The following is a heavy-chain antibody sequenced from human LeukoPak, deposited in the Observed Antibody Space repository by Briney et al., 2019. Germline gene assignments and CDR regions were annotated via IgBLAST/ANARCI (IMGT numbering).Heavy chain of an antibody. Sequence: GGSLRLSRAASGFTFSDYYMSWIRQAPGKGLEWVSYISSSGSTIYYADSVKGRFTISRDNAKNSLYLQMNSLRAEDTAVYYCARVPSDYDFWSGYYIREGYYYYYYMDVWGKGTTVTVSS. D-gene: IGHD3-3*01. V-gene: IGHV3-11*01. CDR3: ARVPSDYDFWSGYYIREGYYYYYYMDV. CDR1: GFTFSDYY. CDR2: ISSSGSTI. J-gene: IGHJ6*03.